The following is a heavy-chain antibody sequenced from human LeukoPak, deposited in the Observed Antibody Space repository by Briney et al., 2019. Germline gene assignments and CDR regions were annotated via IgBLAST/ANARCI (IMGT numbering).Heavy chain of an antibody. CDR2: IRGGCDIT. CDR1: GFTFANHA. D-gene: IGHD2-21*02. J-gene: IGHJ4*02. Sequence: GGSLRLSGAASGFTFANHAMSWVRQTPGKGLEGISAIRGGCDITYYAGAVTGRFTISRDNSKDALFLHMHSLRPGDTAVYYCVREDTPATANYWGQGTLVTISS. V-gene: IGHV3-23*01. CDR3: VREDTPATANY.